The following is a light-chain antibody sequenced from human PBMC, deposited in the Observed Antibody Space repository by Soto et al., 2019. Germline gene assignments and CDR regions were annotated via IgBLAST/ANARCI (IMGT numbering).Light chain of an antibody. CDR1: QSVSSSY. V-gene: IGKV3-20*01. CDR2: RTS. CDR3: QQYNNWPRRT. Sequence: EIVLTQSQGTLSFSSGERATLSFRASQSVSSSYLAWYQQKPGQAPRLLIYRTSNRATGIPDRFSGSGSGTDFTLTISRLEAEDFAVYYCQQYNNWPRRTFGQGTKVDI. J-gene: IGKJ1*01.